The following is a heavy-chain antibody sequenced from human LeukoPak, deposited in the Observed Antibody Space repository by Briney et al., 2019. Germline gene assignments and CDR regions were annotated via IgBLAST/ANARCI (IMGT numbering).Heavy chain of an antibody. Sequence: GESLKISCKVSGYTFTDYWIGWVRQMPGKGLEWMGIVYPGDSDTRYSPSFQGQVTISADKSISTAYLQWSSLKASDTAMYYCARQGRVDDSSGYYYETDYWGQGTLVTVSS. D-gene: IGHD3-22*01. CDR1: GYTFTDYW. J-gene: IGHJ4*02. CDR3: ARQGRVDDSSGYYYETDY. CDR2: VYPGDSDT. V-gene: IGHV5-51*01.